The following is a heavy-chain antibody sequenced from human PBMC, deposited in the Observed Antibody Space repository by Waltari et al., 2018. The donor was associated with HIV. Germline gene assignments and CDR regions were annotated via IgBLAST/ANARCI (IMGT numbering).Heavy chain of an antibody. D-gene: IGHD3-22*01. V-gene: IGHV3-23*01. CDR1: GFFFSSYA. CDR3: AKDRSYDSSGYFDY. Sequence: EVQLLESGGDLQQPGGSLGLYCAASGFFFSSYAMSWVRPAPGRGLGWVSTINGGTTGTFYAYSVKGRFTISRDSSKNTLYLQMNSLRAEDTAVYYCAKDRSYDSSGYFDYWGEGTLVTVSS. J-gene: IGHJ4*02. CDR2: INGGTTGT.